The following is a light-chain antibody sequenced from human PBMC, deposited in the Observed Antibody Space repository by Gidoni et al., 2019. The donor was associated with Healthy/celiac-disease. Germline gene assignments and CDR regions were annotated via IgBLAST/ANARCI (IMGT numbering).Light chain of an antibody. CDR3: AAWDDSLSGRV. CDR2: RNN. V-gene: IGLV1-47*01. Sequence: QSVLTQPPSPSASPGPRVTTSCSGSSSNIGSNYVYWYQQLPGTAPKLLIYRNNQRPSGVPDRFSGSKSGTSASLAISGLRSEDEADYYCAAWDDSLSGRVFGGGTKLTVL. J-gene: IGLJ3*02. CDR1: SSNIGSNY.